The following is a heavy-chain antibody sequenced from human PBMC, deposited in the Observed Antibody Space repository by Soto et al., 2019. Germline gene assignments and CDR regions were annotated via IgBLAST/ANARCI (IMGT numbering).Heavy chain of an antibody. Sequence: PGGSLRLSCAASGFTFSNAWINWVRQAPGKGLEWVGRIKSKTDGGTTDYAAPVKGGFAISRDDSNNMVYLQMNSLKIEDTAVYYCTTDSYSTIIIVRFDYWGHGTLVTVSS. V-gene: IGHV3-15*07. CDR1: GFTFSNAW. J-gene: IGHJ4*01. CDR3: TTDSYSTIIIVRFDY. CDR2: IKSKTDGGTT. D-gene: IGHD3-22*01.